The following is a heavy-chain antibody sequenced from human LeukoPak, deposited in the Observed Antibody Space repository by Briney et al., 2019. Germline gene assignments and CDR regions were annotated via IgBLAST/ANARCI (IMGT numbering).Heavy chain of an antibody. J-gene: IGHJ4*02. CDR1: GGSISGYY. D-gene: IGHD4-11*01. CDR2: IYSSGST. CDR3: AREGTTVTHFDY. Sequence: PSETLSLTCTVSGGSISGYYWSWIRQPPGKGLEWIGYIYSSGSTNYNPSLKSRATISIDTSKNQFSLKLTSVTAADTAVYYCAREGTTVTHFDYWGQGTLVTVSS. V-gene: IGHV4-59*01.